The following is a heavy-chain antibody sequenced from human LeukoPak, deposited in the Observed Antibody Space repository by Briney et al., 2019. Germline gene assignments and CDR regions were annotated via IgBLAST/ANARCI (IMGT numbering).Heavy chain of an antibody. D-gene: IGHD6-19*01. J-gene: IGHJ4*02. CDR3: ATTRAVADPVFDY. CDR2: IYSGGST. CDR1: GFTVSSNY. Sequence: PGGSLRLSCAAPGFTVSSNYMSWVRQAPGKGLEWVSVIYSGGSTYYADSVKGRFTVSRDNSKNTLYLQMNSLRAEDTAVYYCATTRAVADPVFDYWGQGTLVTVSS. V-gene: IGHV3-53*01.